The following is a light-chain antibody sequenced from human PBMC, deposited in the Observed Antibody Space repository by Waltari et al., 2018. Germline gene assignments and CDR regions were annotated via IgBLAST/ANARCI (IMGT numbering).Light chain of an antibody. CDR3: QQYYSTPWT. V-gene: IGKV4-1*01. J-gene: IGKJ1*01. CDR1: QSVLYSSNNKNY. Sequence: DILMTQSPDSLAVSLGERATTNSKSSQSVLYSSNNKNYLAWYQQKPGQPPKLLIYWASTRESGVPDRFSGSGSGTDFTLTISSLQAEDVAVYYCQQYYSTPWTFGQGTKVEIK. CDR2: WAS.